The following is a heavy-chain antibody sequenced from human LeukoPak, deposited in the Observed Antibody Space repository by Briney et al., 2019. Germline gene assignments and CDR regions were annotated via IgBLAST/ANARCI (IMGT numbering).Heavy chain of an antibody. V-gene: IGHV4-39*07. CDR3: ATHSPHDSSGYPSYYYYMDV. CDR1: GGSISSSSYY. J-gene: IGHJ6*03. D-gene: IGHD3-22*01. Sequence: SETLSLTCTVSGGSISSSSYYWGWIRQPPGRGLEWIGSIYYSGSTYYNPSLKSRVTISVDTSKNQFSLKLSSVTAADTAVYYCATHSPHDSSGYPSYYYYMDVWGKGTTVTISS. CDR2: IYYSGST.